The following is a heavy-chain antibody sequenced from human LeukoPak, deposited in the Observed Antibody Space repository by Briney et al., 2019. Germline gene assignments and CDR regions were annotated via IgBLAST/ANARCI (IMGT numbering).Heavy chain of an antibody. J-gene: IGHJ4*02. D-gene: IGHD1-26*01. V-gene: IGHV3-23*01. Sequence: LAGGSLRLSCVPSGFTFTTYAMNWVRQAPGKGLEWVSGITSGGRTYYADSVKGRFTISRDSSKNTLYLQMTSLRADDTALYYCARSILPDFWGQGTLVTVSS. CDR1: GFTFTTYA. CDR3: ARSILPDF. CDR2: ITSGGRT.